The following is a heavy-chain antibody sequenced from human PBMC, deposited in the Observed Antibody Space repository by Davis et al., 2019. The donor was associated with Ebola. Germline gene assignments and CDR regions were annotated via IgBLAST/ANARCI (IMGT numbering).Heavy chain of an antibody. Sequence: PGESLKISCAASGFTFSDYWVTWVRQAPGKGLEWVANIKPDGSEKFYVDSVKGRFTVSRDNAENSLYLQMNNVRAEDTAVYYCARDLRWHDAYDIWGQGTMVTVSS. CDR1: GFTFSDYW. CDR2: IKPDGSEK. J-gene: IGHJ3*02. CDR3: ARDLRWHDAYDI. D-gene: IGHD4-23*01. V-gene: IGHV3-7*03.